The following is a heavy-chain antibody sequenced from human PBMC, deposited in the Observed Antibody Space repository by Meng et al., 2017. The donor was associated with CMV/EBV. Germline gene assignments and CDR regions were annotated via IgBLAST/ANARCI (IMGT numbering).Heavy chain of an antibody. Sequence: GGSLKISCAASGFTFSSYSMNWVRQAPGKGLEWVSYISSSSSTIYYADSVKGRFTISRDNAKNSLYLQMNSLRAEDTAVYYCASFTIFGVVKDGMDVWGQGTTVTVSS. CDR2: ISSSSSTI. D-gene: IGHD3-3*01. CDR1: GFTFSSYS. V-gene: IGHV3-48*04. CDR3: ASFTIFGVVKDGMDV. J-gene: IGHJ6*02.